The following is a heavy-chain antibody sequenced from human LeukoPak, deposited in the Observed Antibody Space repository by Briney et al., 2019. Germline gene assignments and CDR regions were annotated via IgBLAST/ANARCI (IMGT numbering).Heavy chain of an antibody. CDR1: GYTFTSYG. V-gene: IGHV1-18*01. D-gene: IGHD3-22*01. J-gene: IGHJ3*02. Sequence: ASVKVSCKASGYTFTSYGISWVRQAPGQGLEWMGWINAYNGNTNYAQILQGRVTMTTDTSTSTAYMELRSLRSDDTAVYYCARDSRDYYDSSGYGARAFDIWGQGRMVTVSS. CDR3: ARDSRDYYDSSGYGARAFDI. CDR2: INAYNGNT.